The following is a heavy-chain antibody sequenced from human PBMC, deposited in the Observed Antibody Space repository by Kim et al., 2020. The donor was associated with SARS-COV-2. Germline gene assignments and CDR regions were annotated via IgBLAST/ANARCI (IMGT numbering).Heavy chain of an antibody. CDR2: ISWNSGSI. CDR3: AKDPGSGGGPGY. CDR1: GFTFDDYA. D-gene: IGHD3-10*01. J-gene: IGHJ4*02. Sequence: GGSLRLSCAASGFTFDDYAMHWVRQAPGKGLEWVSGISWNSGSIGYADSVKGRFTISRDNAKNSLYLQMNSLRAEDTALYYCAKDPGSGGGPGYWGQGTLVTVSS. V-gene: IGHV3-9*01.